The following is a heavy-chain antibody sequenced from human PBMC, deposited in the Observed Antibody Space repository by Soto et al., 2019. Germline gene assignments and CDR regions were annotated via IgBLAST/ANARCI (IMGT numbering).Heavy chain of an antibody. CDR3: ATIVVVPAATY. Sequence: GSLRLSCAASGFTFSSYEMNWVRQAPGKGPEWVSYISSSGSTIYYAGSVKGRFTISRDNAKNSLYLQMNSLRAEDTAVYYCATIVVVPAATYWGQGTLVTVSS. CDR2: ISSSGSTI. D-gene: IGHD2-2*01. CDR1: GFTFSSYE. J-gene: IGHJ4*02. V-gene: IGHV3-48*03.